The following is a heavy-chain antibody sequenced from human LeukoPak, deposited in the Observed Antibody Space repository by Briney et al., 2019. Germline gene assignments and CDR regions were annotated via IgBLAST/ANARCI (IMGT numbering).Heavy chain of an antibody. CDR2: IYSGGGT. Sequence: GGSLRLSCAASGFTVSSNYMSWVRQAPGKGLEWVSVIYSGGGTDYADSVKGRFTISRDNSKNTPYLQMNNLRAEDTAVYYCARAVGVTAIHNAFDIWGQGTMVTVSS. V-gene: IGHV3-66*02. D-gene: IGHD2-21*02. CDR3: ARAVGVTAIHNAFDI. CDR1: GFTVSSNY. J-gene: IGHJ3*02.